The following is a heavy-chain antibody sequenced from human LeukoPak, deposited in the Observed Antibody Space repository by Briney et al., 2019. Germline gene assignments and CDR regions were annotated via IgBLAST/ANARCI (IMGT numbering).Heavy chain of an antibody. CDR1: GYTFTSYG. CDR2: ISAYNGNT. J-gene: IGHJ4*02. V-gene: IGHV1-18*01. CDR3: ARGRESYYDSSGYYLLSPFDY. Sequence: ASVKVSFKGSGYTFTSYGISWVRQAPGQGLEWMGGISAYNGNTNYSQKLQGRVTMNTDLSTRQAYMELRSLRSDDTAVYYCARGRESYYDSSGYYLLSPFDYWRQGTLVTVSS. D-gene: IGHD3-22*01.